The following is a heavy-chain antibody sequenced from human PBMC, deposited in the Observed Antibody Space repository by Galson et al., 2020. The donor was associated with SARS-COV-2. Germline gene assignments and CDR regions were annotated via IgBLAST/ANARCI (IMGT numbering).Heavy chain of an antibody. CDR1: GFTFSNYW. CDR3: ARDGI. CDR2: IKQDGSEK. Sequence: GGSLRLSCAASGFTFSNYWMTWVRQLPGKGLQWVANIKQDGSEKYYVDSVKGRFTISRDNAKNSLYLQMNSLRAEDTAVYYCARDGIWGQGTMVTVSS. V-gene: IGHV3-7*05. J-gene: IGHJ3*02.